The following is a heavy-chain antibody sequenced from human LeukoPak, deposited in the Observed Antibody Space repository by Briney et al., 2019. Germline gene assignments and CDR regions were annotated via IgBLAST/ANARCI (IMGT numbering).Heavy chain of an antibody. J-gene: IGHJ6*03. CDR2: ISHSGST. Sequence: SETLSLTCTVSGASINNYYWSWIRQSPEKGLEWIGYISHSGSTHYNPSLKSRVTTSVDTSKNQFSLKLSSVTAADTAVYYCARDRGGSYNNYYMDVWGKGTTVTVSS. CDR3: ARDRGGSYNNYYMDV. CDR1: GASINNYY. V-gene: IGHV4-59*01. D-gene: IGHD1-26*01.